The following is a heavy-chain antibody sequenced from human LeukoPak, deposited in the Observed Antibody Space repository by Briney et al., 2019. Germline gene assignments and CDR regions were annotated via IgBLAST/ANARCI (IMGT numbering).Heavy chain of an antibody. V-gene: IGHV3-23*01. CDR3: ATYRQVLLPFES. J-gene: IGHJ4*02. Sequence: GGSLRLSCAASGFTFSSYAMSWVRQAPGKGLEWVSAISGRGGSTYYADSVKGRFTISRDNSKSILSLQMNSLRAEETAIYYCATYRQVLLPFESWGQGTLVTVPS. D-gene: IGHD5-18*01. CDR2: ISGRGGST. CDR1: GFTFSSYA.